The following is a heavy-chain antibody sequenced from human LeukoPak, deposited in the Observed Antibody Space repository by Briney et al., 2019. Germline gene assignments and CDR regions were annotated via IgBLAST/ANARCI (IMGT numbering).Heavy chain of an antibody. V-gene: IGHV1-2*02. D-gene: IGHD5-18*01. J-gene: IGHJ4*02. CDR1: GYTCTDYY. Sequence: ASVKVSCKASGYTCTDYYMHWVRQAPGQGLAGIGWINPNSGGTNYVQKLQGRATMTRDTSISTAYMGLSRLRSDDTAVYYCAATDRIQLWLKSADFDYWGQGTLVTVSS. CDR2: INPNSGGT. CDR3: AATDRIQLWLKSADFDY.